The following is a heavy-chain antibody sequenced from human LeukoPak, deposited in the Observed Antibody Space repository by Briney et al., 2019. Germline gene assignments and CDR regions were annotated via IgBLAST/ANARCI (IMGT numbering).Heavy chain of an antibody. CDR1: GYTFTSYY. Sequence: ASVKVSCKASGYTFTSYYTHWVRQAPGQGLEWMGIINPSGGSTSYAQKFQGRVTMTRDMSTSTVYMELSSLRSEDTAVYYCARGNWNYFSNYYYYYMDVWGKGTTVTVSS. CDR2: INPSGGST. D-gene: IGHD1-7*01. CDR3: ARGNWNYFSNYYYYYMDV. J-gene: IGHJ6*03. V-gene: IGHV1-46*01.